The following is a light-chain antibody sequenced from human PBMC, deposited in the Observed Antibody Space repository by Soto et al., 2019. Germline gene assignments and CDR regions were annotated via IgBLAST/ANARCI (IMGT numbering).Light chain of an antibody. Sequence: EMVMTQSPATLSVSPGERVTLSCRASESVHRNLAWYQQKPGQGPSLLIYYASTRATGVPDRFTGSGSGTEFTLTISSLQSEDFGVYHCQHYSNWPPTFGPGTKVYIK. CDR2: YAS. V-gene: IGKV3-15*01. CDR1: ESVHRN. J-gene: IGKJ3*01. CDR3: QHYSNWPPT.